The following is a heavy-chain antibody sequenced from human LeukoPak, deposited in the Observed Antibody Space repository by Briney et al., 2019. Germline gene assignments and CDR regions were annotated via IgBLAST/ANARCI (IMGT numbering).Heavy chain of an antibody. CDR3: AKWNRQPLVKGWLDS. V-gene: IGHV3-74*01. D-gene: IGHD6-13*01. Sequence: GGSLRLSCAASGFTFSSYWMHWVRQAPGKGLVWVSRINSDGSSTSYADSVKGRFTISRDNAKSTLYLQMNSLRVEDTAFYYCAKWNRQPLVKGWLDSWGQGTLVTVS. CDR2: INSDGSST. J-gene: IGHJ5*01. CDR1: GFTFSSYW.